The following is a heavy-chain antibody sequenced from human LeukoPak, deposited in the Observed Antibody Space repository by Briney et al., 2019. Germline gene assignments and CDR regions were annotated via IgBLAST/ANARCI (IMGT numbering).Heavy chain of an antibody. V-gene: IGHV4-59*08. CDR1: GGPISSYF. CDR2: IYYAGST. J-gene: IGHJ2*01. D-gene: IGHD4-17*01. CDR3: ARHVAVTPWYFDL. Sequence: PSETLSLTCTVSGGPISSYFWSWIRQPPGKALEWIGYIYYAGSTKYSPSLKGRVTISVDTSKNQFSLRLSSVTAADTAVYYCARHVAVTPWYFDLWGRGTLVTVSS.